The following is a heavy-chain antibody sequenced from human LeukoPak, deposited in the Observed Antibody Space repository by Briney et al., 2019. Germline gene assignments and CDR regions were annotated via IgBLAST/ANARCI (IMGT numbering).Heavy chain of an antibody. D-gene: IGHD5-24*01. J-gene: IGHJ4*02. CDR1: GGSISRSSYH. CDR2: IYYSGST. CDR3: ARQDGNTYPIDY. Sequence: SETLSLTCTVSGGSISRSSYHWGWIRQPPGKGLEWIGSIYYSGSTYNNLSLKSRVTISVDTSKNQFSLKLSSVTAADTAVYYCARQDGNTYPIDYWGQGTRVTVSS. V-gene: IGHV4-39*01.